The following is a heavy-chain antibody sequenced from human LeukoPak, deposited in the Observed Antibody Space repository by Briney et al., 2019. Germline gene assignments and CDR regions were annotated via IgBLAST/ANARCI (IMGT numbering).Heavy chain of an antibody. Sequence: GGSLRLSCAASGFTFNTYSMHWVRQAPGKGLDWVAVISYDGSDKYYTDSVKGRFTITRDNSKNTLYLQMNGLRAEDTAVYYCARQFVGTRQLPDYWGQGTLVTVSS. V-gene: IGHV3-30-3*01. D-gene: IGHD6-6*01. J-gene: IGHJ4*02. CDR2: ISYDGSDK. CDR3: ARQFVGTRQLPDY. CDR1: GFTFNTYS.